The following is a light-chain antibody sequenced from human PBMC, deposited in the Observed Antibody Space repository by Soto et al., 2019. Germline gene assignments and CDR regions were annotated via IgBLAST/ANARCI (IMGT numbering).Light chain of an antibody. CDR2: GAS. V-gene: IGKV3-20*01. CDR1: QSVSGRY. CDR3: QHYDSLSIT. Sequence: EIVLTQSPGTLSLSPGERATLSCRASQSVSGRYLAWYQQKPGQAPRLLIYGASSRATGIPDRFSGSGSGTDFTLTISRLEPEDFAVFYCQHYDSLSITFGQGTRLETK. J-gene: IGKJ5*01.